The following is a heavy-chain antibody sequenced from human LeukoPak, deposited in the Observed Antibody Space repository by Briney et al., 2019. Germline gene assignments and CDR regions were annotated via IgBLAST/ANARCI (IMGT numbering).Heavy chain of an antibody. D-gene: IGHD3-3*01. Sequence: SVKVSCKASGGTFSSYAISWVRQAPGQGLEWMGGIIPIFGTANYAQKFQGRVTITADESTSTAYMELSSLRSEDTAVYYCATDPAHYDFWSGYFDYWGQGTLVTVSS. CDR2: IIPIFGTA. CDR1: GGTFSSYA. J-gene: IGHJ4*02. V-gene: IGHV1-69*13. CDR3: ATDPAHYDFWSGYFDY.